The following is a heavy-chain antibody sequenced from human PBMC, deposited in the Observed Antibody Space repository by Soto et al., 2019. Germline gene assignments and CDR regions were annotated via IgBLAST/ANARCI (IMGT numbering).Heavy chain of an antibody. CDR2: IIPILGIA. CDR1: GGTFSSYT. Sequence: QVQLVQSGAEVKKPGSSVKVSCKASGGTFSSYTISWVRQAPGQGLEWMGRIIPILGIANYAQKFQGRVTITADKSTSTAYMELSSLRSEDTAVYYCARGQGDIVVVPAAEAPYYYYMDVWGKGTTVTVSS. D-gene: IGHD2-2*01. J-gene: IGHJ6*03. V-gene: IGHV1-69*02. CDR3: ARGQGDIVVVPAAEAPYYYYMDV.